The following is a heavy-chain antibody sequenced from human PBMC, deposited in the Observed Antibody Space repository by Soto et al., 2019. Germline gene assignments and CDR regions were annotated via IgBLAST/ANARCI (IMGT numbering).Heavy chain of an antibody. D-gene: IGHD4-17*01. V-gene: IGHV1-69*01. Sequence: QVQLVQSGAEVKKPGSSVKVSCKASGGTFSSYTISWVRQAPGQGLEWMGGISPLFGTANYAQKFQGRVTITADESTSTAYMQLSSLRSEDTAVYYCAREGYGDYGGYYYYYGMDVWGQGTTVTVSS. CDR3: AREGYGDYGGYYYYYGMDV. CDR1: GGTFSSYT. J-gene: IGHJ6*02. CDR2: ISPLFGTA.